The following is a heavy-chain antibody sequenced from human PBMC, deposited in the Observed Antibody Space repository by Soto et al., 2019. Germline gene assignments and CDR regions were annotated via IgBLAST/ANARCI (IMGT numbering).Heavy chain of an antibody. D-gene: IGHD2-2*01. J-gene: IGHJ4*02. V-gene: IGHV3-23*01. CDR1: GFIFSPYG. CDR3: GKVKPATGTDF. CDR2: ISGNGGGT. Sequence: EVQLLESGGGLVQPGGSLRLSCAASGFIFSPYGMSWVRQAPGKGLEWVSTISGNGGGTYYADSVKGRFTLSRDNSKNMVYLQMNSLRAEDTAIYYCGKVKPATGTDFWAQGTLVTVSS.